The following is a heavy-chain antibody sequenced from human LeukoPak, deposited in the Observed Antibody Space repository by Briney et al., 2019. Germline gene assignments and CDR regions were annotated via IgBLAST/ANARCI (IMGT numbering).Heavy chain of an antibody. J-gene: IGHJ4*02. CDR3: ASTARLDY. V-gene: IGHV3-48*03. CDR1: GLTFSNYE. D-gene: IGHD5-18*01. CDR2: ISSSGSTI. Sequence: GGSLRLSCAASGLTFSNYEMNWVRQAPGKGLEWVSHISSSGSTIYYADSVKGRFTISRDNAKNSLYLQMNSLRAEDTAVYHCASTARLDYWGQGTLVTVSS.